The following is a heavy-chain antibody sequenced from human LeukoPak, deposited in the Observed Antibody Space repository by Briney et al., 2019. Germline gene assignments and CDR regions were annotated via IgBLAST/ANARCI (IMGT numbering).Heavy chain of an antibody. V-gene: IGHV5-51*01. CDR3: ARPAGYYDSSGYYSRWDWFDP. J-gene: IGHJ5*02. CDR1: GNTFTNYW. Sequence: GASLQISCKGSGNTFTNYWIGWVRQLPGKGLEWMGIIYPGDSDTRYSPSFQGQVTISADKSISTAYLQWSSLKASDTAMYYCARPAGYYDSSGYYSRWDWFDPWGQGTLVTVSS. D-gene: IGHD3-22*01. CDR2: IYPGDSDT.